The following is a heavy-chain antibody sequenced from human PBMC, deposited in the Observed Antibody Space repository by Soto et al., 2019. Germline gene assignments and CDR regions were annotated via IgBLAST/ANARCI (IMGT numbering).Heavy chain of an antibody. Sequence: EVQLVESGGGLVKPGGSLRLSCAASGFTFSNAWMSWVRQAPGKGLEWVGRIKSKTDGGTTDYAAPVKGRFSISRDDPTTRMYLQMNSLKTEVTAVYYCTTEGMPAGSQDYGMDVWGQGTTVTVSS. CDR3: TTEGMPAGSQDYGMDV. CDR1: GFTFSNAW. CDR2: IKSKTDGGTT. J-gene: IGHJ6*02. V-gene: IGHV3-15*01. D-gene: IGHD6-19*01.